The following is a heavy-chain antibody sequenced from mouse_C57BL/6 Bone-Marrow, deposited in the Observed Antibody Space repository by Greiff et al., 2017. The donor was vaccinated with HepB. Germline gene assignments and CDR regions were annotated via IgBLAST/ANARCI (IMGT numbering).Heavy chain of an antibody. J-gene: IGHJ4*01. CDR2: IYPRSGNT. V-gene: IGHV1-81*01. D-gene: IGHD2-4*01. Sequence: QVQLKESGAELARPGASVKLSCKASGYTFTSYGISWVKQRTGQGIEWIGEIYPRSGNTYYNEKFKGKATLTADKSSSTAYMELRSLTSEDSAVYFCARSGYDYDGYAMDYWGQGTSVTVSS. CDR3: ARSGYDYDGYAMDY. CDR1: GYTFTSYG.